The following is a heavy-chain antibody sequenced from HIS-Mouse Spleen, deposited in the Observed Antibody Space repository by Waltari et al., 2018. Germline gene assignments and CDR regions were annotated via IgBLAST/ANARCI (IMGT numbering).Heavy chain of an antibody. CDR1: GGSISSSSYY. J-gene: IGHJ2*01. D-gene: IGHD6-13*01. Sequence: QLQLQESGPGLVKPSETLSLTCPVSGGSISSSSYYCAWIRQPPGKGLEWIGSIYYSGSTYYDPSLKSRVTISVDTSKNQFSLKLSSVTAADTAVYYCAREIPYSSSWYDWYFDLWGRGTLVTVSS. CDR2: IYYSGST. CDR3: AREIPYSSSWYDWYFDL. V-gene: IGHV4-39*07.